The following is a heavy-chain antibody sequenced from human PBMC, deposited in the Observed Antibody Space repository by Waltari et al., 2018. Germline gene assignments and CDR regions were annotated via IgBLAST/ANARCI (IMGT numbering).Heavy chain of an antibody. CDR1: GLIISNYA. D-gene: IGHD7-27*01. J-gene: IGHJ4*02. CDR2: IRSRFKGDAT. Sequence: EVQLVESGGALVQPGGSLKLSCAAPGLIISNYAIHWVRQASGKGPEWVGRIRSRFKGDATAYGESVQGRFTISRDDSKNTVYLEMNSLKTDDTAVYYCIRPFEMGIDWGQGTLVTVSS. V-gene: IGHV3-73*01. CDR3: IRPFEMGID.